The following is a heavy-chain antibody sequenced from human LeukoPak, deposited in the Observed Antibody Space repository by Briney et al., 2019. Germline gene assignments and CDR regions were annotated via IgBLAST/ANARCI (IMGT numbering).Heavy chain of an antibody. V-gene: IGHV4-39*07. D-gene: IGHD1-26*01. CDR2: INHSGST. CDR3: VSGSYSVAFEI. Sequence: SETLSLTCTVSGGSVSSGSYYWSWIRQPPGKGLEWIGEINHSGSTNYNPSLKSRVTISVDTSKNQFSLKLSSVTAADTAVYYCVSGSYSVAFEIWGQGTMVTVSS. J-gene: IGHJ3*02. CDR1: GGSVSSGSYY.